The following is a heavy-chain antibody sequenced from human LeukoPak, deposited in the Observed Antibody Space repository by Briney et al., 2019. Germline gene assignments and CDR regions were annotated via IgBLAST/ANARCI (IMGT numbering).Heavy chain of an antibody. CDR2: INHSGST. D-gene: IGHD2-2*01. CDR3: ARGMPYYFDY. Sequence: PSETLSLTCAVYGVSFSGYYWSWIRQPPGKGLEWIGEINHSGSTNYNASLKSRVTISIDTSKNQFSLRLNSVTAADTAVYYCARGMPYYFDYWGQGTLVTVSS. CDR1: GVSFSGYY. V-gene: IGHV4-34*01. J-gene: IGHJ4*02.